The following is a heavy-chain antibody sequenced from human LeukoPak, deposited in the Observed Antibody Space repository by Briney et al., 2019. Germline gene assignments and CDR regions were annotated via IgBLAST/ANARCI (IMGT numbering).Heavy chain of an antibody. V-gene: IGHV3-53*01. CDR3: ARMLWEPRAFDV. CDR1: GIIVSNNY. Sequence: GGSLRLSCAASGIIVSNNYMSWVRQAPGKGLEWVAFIYSGGTTYYPDSVKGRFTISRDSSKNSLYLQMNSLRAEDTALYYCARMLWEPRAFDVWGQGTMVTVSS. D-gene: IGHD1-26*01. J-gene: IGHJ3*01. CDR2: IYSGGTT.